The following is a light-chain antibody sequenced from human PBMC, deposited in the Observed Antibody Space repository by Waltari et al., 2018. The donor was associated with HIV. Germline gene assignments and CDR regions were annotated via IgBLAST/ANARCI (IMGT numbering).Light chain of an antibody. V-gene: IGLV1-40*01. J-gene: IGLJ3*02. CDR1: SSNIGTGSD. CDR2: AKT. Sequence: QSALTQPPSVSGAPGQRVTISCTGTSSNIGTGSDVHWYQQLPGTAPKLLIYAKTNRPSGVPDRFSGSKSGTSASRASTGLQAEDEADYYCQSYDSRLSGSVFGGGTKLTVL. CDR3: QSYDSRLSGSV.